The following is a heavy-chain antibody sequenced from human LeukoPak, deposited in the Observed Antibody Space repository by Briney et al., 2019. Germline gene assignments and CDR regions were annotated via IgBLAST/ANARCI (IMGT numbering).Heavy chain of an antibody. Sequence: GGSLRLPCAASGFTFSTYEMNWVRQAPGKGLEWVSYISNSGSTIYYADSVKGRFTISRDNAKNSLYLQMSSLRAEDTALYNCARGNWFDPWGQGTLVTVSS. CDR2: ISNSGSTI. V-gene: IGHV3-48*03. CDR3: ARGNWFDP. CDR1: GFTFSTYE. J-gene: IGHJ5*02.